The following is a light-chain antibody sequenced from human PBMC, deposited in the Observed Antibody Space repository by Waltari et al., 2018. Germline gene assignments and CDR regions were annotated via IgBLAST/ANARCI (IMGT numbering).Light chain of an antibody. CDR2: DVN. V-gene: IGLV2-14*03. Sequence: QSALSQPASVSGSPGQSITIPCLGASSDVGGNDYVSWYQQHPGKAPNLIIRDVNNRPSGVSNRFSGSKSGNTASLTISGLQAEDEADYYCSSYSTSSSLILFGEGTKVTVL. CDR1: SSDVGGNDY. CDR3: SSYSTSSSLIL. J-gene: IGLJ2*01.